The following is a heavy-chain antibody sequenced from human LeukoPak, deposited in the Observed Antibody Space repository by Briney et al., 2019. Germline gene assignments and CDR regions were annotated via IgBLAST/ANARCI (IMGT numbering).Heavy chain of an antibody. J-gene: IGHJ4*02. Sequence: SQTLSLTCAISGDSVSSNSAAWNWIRQSPSRGLEWLGRTYYRSKWYNDYAVSVKSRITINPDTSKNQFSLQLNSVTPEDTAVYYCVRARLSQYSSGWYSAFFDYWGQGTLVTVSS. D-gene: IGHD6-19*01. CDR3: VRARLSQYSSGWYSAFFDY. CDR2: TYYRSKWYN. V-gene: IGHV6-1*01. CDR1: GDSVSSNSAA.